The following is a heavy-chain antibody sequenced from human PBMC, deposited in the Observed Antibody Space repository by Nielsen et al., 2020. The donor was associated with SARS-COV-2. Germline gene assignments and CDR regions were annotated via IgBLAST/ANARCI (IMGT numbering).Heavy chain of an antibody. CDR3: ARVDSSSWYYFDY. J-gene: IGHJ4*02. D-gene: IGHD6-13*01. V-gene: IGHV3-53*01. CDR1: GFTVSSNY. Sequence: GESLKISCAASGFTVSSNYMSWVRQAPGKGLEWVSVIYSGGSTYYADSVKGRLTISRDNSKNTLYLQMNSLRAEDTAVYYCARVDSSSWYYFDYWGQGTLVTVSS. CDR2: IYSGGST.